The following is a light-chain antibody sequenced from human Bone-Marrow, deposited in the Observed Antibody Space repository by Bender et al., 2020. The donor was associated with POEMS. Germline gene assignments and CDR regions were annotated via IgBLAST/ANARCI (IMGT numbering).Light chain of an antibody. J-gene: IGLJ3*02. CDR3: AAWEDSLNGWV. CDR2: INN. V-gene: IGLV1-44*01. CDR1: SSNIGTNP. Sequence: QSVLTQPPSASGTPGRRVTISCSGSSSNIGTNPVNWYQQLPGTAPNLLIYINNQRPSGVPDRFSGSKSGTSASLAISGLQSEDEADYYCAAWEDSLNGWVFGGGTKLTVL.